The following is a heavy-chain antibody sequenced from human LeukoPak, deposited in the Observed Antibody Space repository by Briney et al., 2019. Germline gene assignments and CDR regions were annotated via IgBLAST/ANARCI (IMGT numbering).Heavy chain of an antibody. Sequence: GASVKVSFKASGYTFTGYYMHWVRQAPGQGLEWMGWINPNSGGTNYAQKFQGRVTLTRDTSISTAYMQLSRLRSDDTAVYYCARFDSSGYYGKGSFDYWGQGTLVTVSS. CDR1: GYTFTGYY. CDR3: ARFDSSGYYGKGSFDY. J-gene: IGHJ4*02. D-gene: IGHD3-22*01. V-gene: IGHV1-2*02. CDR2: INPNSGGT.